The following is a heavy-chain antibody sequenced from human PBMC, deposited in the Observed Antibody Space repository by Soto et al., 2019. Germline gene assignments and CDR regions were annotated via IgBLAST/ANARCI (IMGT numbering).Heavy chain of an antibody. Sequence: QPGGSLRLSCAASGFTFSNYAMSWVRQAPGKGLEWVSAISGSGRSTHYADSVKGRFTISRDSSKNTLYLQMNSLRADDTAVYYCAKDTAGFLPHYWGQGTLVTVS. CDR2: ISGSGRST. D-gene: IGHD3-3*01. CDR3: AKDTAGFLPHY. J-gene: IGHJ4*02. V-gene: IGHV3-23*01. CDR1: GFTFSNYA.